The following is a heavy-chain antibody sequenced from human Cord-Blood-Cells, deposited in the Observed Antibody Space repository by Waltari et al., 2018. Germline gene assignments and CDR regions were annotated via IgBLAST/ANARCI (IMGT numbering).Heavy chain of an antibody. CDR1: GGTFSSYA. D-gene: IGHD6-6*01. CDR3: ARSGVYSSSLLDAFDI. CDR2: SIPIFGTA. J-gene: IGHJ3*02. V-gene: IGHV1-69*01. Sequence: QVQLVQSGAEVKKPGSSVKVSCKASGGTFSSYAISWVRQAPGKGLEWMGGSIPIFGTANYAQKFQGRVTITADESTSTAYMELSSLRSEDTAVYYCARSGVYSSSLLDAFDIWGQGTMVTVSS.